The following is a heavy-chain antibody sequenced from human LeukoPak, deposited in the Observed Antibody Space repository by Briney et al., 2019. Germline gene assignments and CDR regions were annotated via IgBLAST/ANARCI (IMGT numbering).Heavy chain of an antibody. CDR3: ARDHGSGSYYNFDAFDI. Sequence: ASVKVSCKASGYAFTGYYMHWVRQAPGQGLEWMGWINPNSGGTNYAQKFQGRVTMTRDTSISTAYMELSRLRSDDTAVYYCARDHGSGSYYNFDAFDIWGQGTMVTVSS. V-gene: IGHV1-2*02. CDR2: INPNSGGT. CDR1: GYAFTGYY. D-gene: IGHD3-10*01. J-gene: IGHJ3*02.